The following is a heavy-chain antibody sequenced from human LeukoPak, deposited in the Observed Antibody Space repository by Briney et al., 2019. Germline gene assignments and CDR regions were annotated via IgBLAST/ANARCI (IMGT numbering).Heavy chain of an antibody. J-gene: IGHJ6*03. V-gene: IGHV3-48*04. CDR3: ARVSLYHYFHYMDV. D-gene: IGHD3-10*01. Sequence: PGGSLRLSCVASGFTFSDFSLNWVRQAPGKGLEWTSYIGSAIYYADSVKGRFTISRDNAKNSLYLQMNSLRAEDTAVYYCARVSLYHYFHYMDVWGKGTTVIISS. CDR1: GFTFSDFS. CDR2: IGSAI.